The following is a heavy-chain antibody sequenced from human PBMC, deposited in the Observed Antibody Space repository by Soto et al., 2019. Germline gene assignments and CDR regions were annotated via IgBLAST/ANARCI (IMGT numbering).Heavy chain of an antibody. CDR1: GFSLTTDRVG. Sequence: QITLKESGPTLVKPTQTLTLTCTFSGFSLTTDRVGVGWIRQPPGEALEWLAVIYWDDSKTYRPSLESSLTITKDTSKTQVALTMTNIVSLDTATYYCAHAYGGRSLYWGQGTLVTVSS. CDR3: AHAYGGRSLY. V-gene: IGHV2-5*02. CDR2: IYWDDSK. J-gene: IGHJ1*01. D-gene: IGHD1-26*01.